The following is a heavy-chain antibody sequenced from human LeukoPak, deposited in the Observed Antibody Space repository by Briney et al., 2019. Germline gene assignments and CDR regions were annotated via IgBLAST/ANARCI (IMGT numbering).Heavy chain of an antibody. J-gene: IGHJ4*02. D-gene: IGHD5-18*01. CDR1: GFTVSTIC. V-gene: IGHV3-53*04. CDR2: IYSGGTT. Sequence: GGSLRLSCAASGFTVSTICMTWVRQAPGKGLEWVSTIYSGGTTYYADSVMGRFTISRHNSRNTLYLQMNSLRAEDTAVYYCARVDTVMAYYFDLWGQGTLVTVSS. CDR3: ARVDTVMAYYFDL.